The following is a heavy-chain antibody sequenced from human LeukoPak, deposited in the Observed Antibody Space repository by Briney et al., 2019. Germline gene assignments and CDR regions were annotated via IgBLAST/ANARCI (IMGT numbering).Heavy chain of an antibody. CDR3: ARVSVITQYSGSPDYFAS. Sequence: KSSETLSLTCTVSGGSISSYYWSWIRQPPGKGLEWIGYIYYSGSTNYKPSLKSRVTISVETSKNQFSLKLRSVTAADTAVYYCARVSVITQYSGSPDYFASWGQGTLITVTS. CDR2: IYYSGST. V-gene: IGHV4-59*01. J-gene: IGHJ4*02. D-gene: IGHD1-26*01. CDR1: GGSISSYY.